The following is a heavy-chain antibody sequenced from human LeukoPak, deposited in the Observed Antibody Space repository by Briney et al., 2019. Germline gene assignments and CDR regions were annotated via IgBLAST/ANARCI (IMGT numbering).Heavy chain of an antibody. D-gene: IGHD6-19*01. CDR1: GGSISRYY. J-gene: IGHJ4*02. V-gene: IGHV4-59*01. CDR3: ARVESSGWYYFDY. CDR2: IYYSGST. Sequence: PSETLSLTCTVSGGSISRYYWSWIRQPPGKGLEWIGYIYYSGSTNYNPSLESRVTISVDTSKNQFSLKLSSVTAADTAVYYCARVESSGWYYFDYWGQGTLVTVSS.